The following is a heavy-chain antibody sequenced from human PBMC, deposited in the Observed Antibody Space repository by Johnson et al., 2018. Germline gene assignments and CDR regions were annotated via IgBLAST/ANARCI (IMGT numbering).Heavy chain of an antibody. V-gene: IGHV3-7*01. D-gene: IGHD5-24*01. CDR3: AGDWEEMATITRYFQH. Sequence: EVQLVEPGGGLVKPGGSLRLSCAASGFTFSSYWMSWVRQAPGKGLEWVANIKHDGSEKYYVDSVKGRFTISRDNAKNSLYLQMNRLRAEDTAVYYCAGDWEEMATITRYFQHWGQRTLVTVSS. CDR2: IKHDGSEK. J-gene: IGHJ1*01. CDR1: GFTFSSYW.